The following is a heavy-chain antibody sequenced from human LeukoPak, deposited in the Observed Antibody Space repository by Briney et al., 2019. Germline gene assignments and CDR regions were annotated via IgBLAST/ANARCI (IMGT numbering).Heavy chain of an antibody. V-gene: IGHV4-59*01. CDR2: IYYSGST. D-gene: IGHD4-23*01. CDR3: ARVSRGNSVGGDY. CDR1: GGSFSSYY. Sequence: PSETLSLTCAVYGGSFSSYYWGWIRQPPGKGLEWIGYIYYSGSTNYNPSLKSRVTISLDTSKNQFSLKLSSVTAADTAMYYCARVSRGNSVGGDYWGQGTLVTVSS. J-gene: IGHJ4*02.